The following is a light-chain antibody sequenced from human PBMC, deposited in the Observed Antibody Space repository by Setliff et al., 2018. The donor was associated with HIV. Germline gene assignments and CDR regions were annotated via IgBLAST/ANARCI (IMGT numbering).Light chain of an antibody. V-gene: IGLV1-40*01. Sequence: VLTQPPSVSGAPGQRVTISCTGSSSNIGAGYDVHWYQQLPGTAPKLLIYGNNNRPSGVPDRFSGSKSGTSASLAITGLQSEDEADYYCQSYDSGLSGYVFGTGTKSPS. J-gene: IGLJ1*01. CDR3: QSYDSGLSGYV. CDR2: GNN. CDR1: SSNIGAGYD.